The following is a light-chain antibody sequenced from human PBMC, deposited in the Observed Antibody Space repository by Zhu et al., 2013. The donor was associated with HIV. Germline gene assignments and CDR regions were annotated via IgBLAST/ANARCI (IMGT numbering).Light chain of an antibody. V-gene: IGKV1-5*03. J-gene: IGKJ3*01. Sequence: DIQLTQSPTTLSASVGDRVTITCRASQPLTSYLSWYRHQPGEAPKLLIYKASLLHDGAPSHFIGRGSGTEFTLTIDTLQPDDFATYYCQHYDYESQTFTFGPGTKVDLK. CDR3: QHYDYESQTFT. CDR1: QPLTSY. CDR2: KAS.